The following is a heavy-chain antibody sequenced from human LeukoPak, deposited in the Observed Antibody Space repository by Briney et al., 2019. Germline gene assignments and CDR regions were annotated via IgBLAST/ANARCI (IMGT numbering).Heavy chain of an antibody. CDR3: AKDKYDILTGYAN. V-gene: IGHV3-30*18. Sequence: PGRSLRLPCAASGFTFSSYGMHWVRQAPGKGLEWVAVISYDGSNKYYADSVKGRFTISRDNSKNTLYLQMNSLRAEDTAVYYCAKDKYDILTGYANWGQGTLVTVSS. CDR1: GFTFSSYG. CDR2: ISYDGSNK. D-gene: IGHD3-9*01. J-gene: IGHJ4*02.